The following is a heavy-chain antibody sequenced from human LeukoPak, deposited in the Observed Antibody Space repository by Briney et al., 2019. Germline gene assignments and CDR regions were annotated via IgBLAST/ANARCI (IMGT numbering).Heavy chain of an antibody. CDR1: GFTFDDYA. CDR3: AKGVYRVDTAMYYYYGMDV. CDR2: ISWNSGSI. D-gene: IGHD5-18*01. J-gene: IGHJ6*02. Sequence: GGSLRLSCAASGFTFDDYAMHWVRQAPGKGLEWVSGISWNSGSIGHADSVKGRFTISRDNAKNSLYLQMNSLRAEDTALYYCAKGVYRVDTAMYYYYGMDVWGQGTTVTVSS. V-gene: IGHV3-9*01.